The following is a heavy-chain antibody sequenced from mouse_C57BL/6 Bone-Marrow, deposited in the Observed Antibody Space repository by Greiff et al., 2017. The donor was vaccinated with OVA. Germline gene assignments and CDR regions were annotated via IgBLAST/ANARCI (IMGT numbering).Heavy chain of an antibody. Sequence: EVQRVESGGGLVKPGGSLKLSCAASGFTFSSYAMSWVRQTPEKRLEWVATISDGGSYTYYPDNVKGRFTISRDNAKNNLYLQMSHLKSEDTAMYYCARDRGYYGSSPDYWGQGTTLTVSS. CDR1: GFTFSSYA. CDR3: ARDRGYYGSSPDY. J-gene: IGHJ2*01. CDR2: ISDGGSYT. D-gene: IGHD1-1*01. V-gene: IGHV5-4*01.